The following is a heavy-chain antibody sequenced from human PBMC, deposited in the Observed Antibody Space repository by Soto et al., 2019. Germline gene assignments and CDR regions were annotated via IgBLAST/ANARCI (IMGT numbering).Heavy chain of an antibody. Sequence: PGGSLRLSCAASGFTFSDYYMSWIRQAPGKGLEWVPYISSSGSTIYYADSVKGRFTISRDNSKNTLYLQMNSLRVEDTAIYYYANKAPQYSSGWSFEYWGQGTPVTVS. CDR2: ISSSGSTI. CDR1: GFTFSDYY. D-gene: IGHD6-19*01. CDR3: ANKAPQYSSGWSFEY. J-gene: IGHJ4*02. V-gene: IGHV3-11*01.